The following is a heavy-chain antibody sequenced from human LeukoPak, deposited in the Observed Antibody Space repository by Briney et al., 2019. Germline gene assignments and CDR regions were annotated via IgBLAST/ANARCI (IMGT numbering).Heavy chain of an antibody. V-gene: IGHV3-30*02. CDR3: AKRDSAGSGTGKYYFDY. Sequence: PGGSLRLSCAAAGFTFSGFGMHWVRQAPGKGLEWVAFIQYNVNNKYYANSVKGRFTLSRDNSENTLYLQMNSLRAEDTAIYYCAKRDSAGSGTGKYYFDYWGQGTLVTVSS. D-gene: IGHD6-13*01. CDR1: GFTFSGFG. CDR2: IQYNVNNK. J-gene: IGHJ4*02.